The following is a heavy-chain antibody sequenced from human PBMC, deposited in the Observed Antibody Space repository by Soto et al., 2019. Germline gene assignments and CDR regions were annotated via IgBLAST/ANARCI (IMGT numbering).Heavy chain of an antibody. CDR3: ARVGGVGAPPGADY. V-gene: IGHV1-69*13. CDR1: GGIFSSYA. D-gene: IGHD1-26*01. J-gene: IGHJ4*02. CDR2: VIPILGQA. Sequence: SVKVSCKASGGIFSSYAISWLRQAPGQGLEWMGAVIPILGQAYYAQNFQDRVTITADESTRTAYMDLISLRSDDTAVYFCARVGGVGAPPGADYWGQGTLVTVS.